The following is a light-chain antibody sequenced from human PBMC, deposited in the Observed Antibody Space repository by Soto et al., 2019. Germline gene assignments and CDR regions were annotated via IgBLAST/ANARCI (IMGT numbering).Light chain of an antibody. CDR3: QQRADWPT. J-gene: IGKJ3*01. V-gene: IGKV3-11*01. CDR2: DAS. CDR1: QSVSGD. Sequence: EFVLTQSPATLSLSPGDRATLSCRASQSVSGDLAWYQIKPGQAPRLLIYDASNRVTGIPARFSGSGFGTDFTLTISSLEPEDFAVYYCQQRADWPTFGPGTRVDLK.